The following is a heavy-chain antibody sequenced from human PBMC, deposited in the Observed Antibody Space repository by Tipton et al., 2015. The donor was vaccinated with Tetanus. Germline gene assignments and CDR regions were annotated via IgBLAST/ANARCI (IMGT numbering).Heavy chain of an antibody. CDR3: ARLPKHYSASGST. V-gene: IGHV5-51*01. J-gene: IGHJ5*02. D-gene: IGHD3-10*01. CDR2: INPGDSDA. CDR1: GYSLSTNW. Sequence: QLVQSGAEVKKPGESLKITSKGSGYSLSTNWIARVRQMPGKGLEWMGIINPGDSDATYNPSFRGHVTISVDKSISTAYLQWTSLKPSDTAIYFCARLPKHYSASGSTWGQGTLVTVSS.